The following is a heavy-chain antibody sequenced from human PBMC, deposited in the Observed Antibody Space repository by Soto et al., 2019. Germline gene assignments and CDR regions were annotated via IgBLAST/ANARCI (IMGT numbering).Heavy chain of an antibody. V-gene: IGHV4-34*01. J-gene: IGHJ5*02. CDR1: GGSFSGYY. Sequence: SETLSLTCAVYGGSFSGYYWSWIRQPPGKRLEWIGEINHSGSTNYNPSLKSRVTISVDTSKNQFSLKLSSVTAADTAVYYCARGGHDFWSGDTATNWFDPRGQGTLVTVSS. CDR3: ARGGHDFWSGDTATNWFDP. D-gene: IGHD3-3*01. CDR2: INHSGST.